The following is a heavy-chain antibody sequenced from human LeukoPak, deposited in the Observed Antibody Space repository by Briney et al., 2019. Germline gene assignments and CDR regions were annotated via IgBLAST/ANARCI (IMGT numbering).Heavy chain of an antibody. Sequence: ASVKVSYKASGYTFTSYGISWVRQAPGQGLEWMGWISAYNGNTNYAQKLQGRVTMTTDTSTSTAYMELRSLRSDDTAVYYCASFNLLFYGMDVWGQGTTVTVSS. CDR3: ASFNLLFYGMDV. J-gene: IGHJ6*02. CDR2: ISAYNGNT. CDR1: GYTFTSYG. D-gene: IGHD5/OR15-5a*01. V-gene: IGHV1-18*01.